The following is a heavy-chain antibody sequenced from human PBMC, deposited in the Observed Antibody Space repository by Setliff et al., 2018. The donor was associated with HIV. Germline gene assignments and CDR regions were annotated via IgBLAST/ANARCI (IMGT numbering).Heavy chain of an antibody. D-gene: IGHD4-17*01. CDR2: VSSRGDT. J-gene: IGHJ4*02. CDR3: ARAAAGNTGPFDL. CDR1: DSGTYY. Sequence: SETLSLTCTVSDSGTYYWSWIRLPAGKGLEWIGRVSSRGDTNYNPSLKSRVTMSVDTSKNQFSLKLTSVTASDTAVYYCARAAAGNTGPFDLWGQGSPVTVS. V-gene: IGHV4-4*07.